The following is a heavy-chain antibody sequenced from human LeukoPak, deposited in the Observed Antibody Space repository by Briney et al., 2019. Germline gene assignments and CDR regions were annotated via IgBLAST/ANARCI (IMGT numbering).Heavy chain of an antibody. D-gene: IGHD1-26*01. CDR3: AKSAGSYYQYYFDY. J-gene: IGHJ4*02. Sequence: GGSLRLSCAASGFTFDDYAMHWVRQAPGKGLEWVSGISWNGGSIGYADSVKGRFTISRDNAKNSLYLQMNSLRAEDTALYYCAKSAGSYYQYYFDYWGQGTLVTVSS. CDR1: GFTFDDYA. CDR2: ISWNGGSI. V-gene: IGHV3-9*01.